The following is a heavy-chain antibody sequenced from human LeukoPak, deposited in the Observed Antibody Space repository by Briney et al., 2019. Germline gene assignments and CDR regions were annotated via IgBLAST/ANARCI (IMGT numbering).Heavy chain of an antibody. J-gene: IGHJ4*02. V-gene: IGHV3-23*01. CDR1: GFTFSSYA. Sequence: GGSLRLSCAASGFTFSSYAMNWVRQAPGKGLEWVSAISDSGGSTYYADSVKGRFTISRDNSKNTQYLQMNSLRAEDTAVYYCAKAMVVAATRIAYYFDYWGQGTLVTVSS. CDR3: AKAMVVAATRIAYYFDY. D-gene: IGHD2-15*01. CDR2: ISDSGGST.